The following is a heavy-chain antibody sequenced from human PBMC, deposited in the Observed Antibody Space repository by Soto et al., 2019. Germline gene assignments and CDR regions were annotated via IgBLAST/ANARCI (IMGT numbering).Heavy chain of an antibody. CDR3: ARATTTSAFSAMDV. Sequence: QVQLVESGGGVVQPGRSLRLSCAASGFTFSNNAMDWVRQAPGKGLEWVAVISYDGSNKYIAESVKGRFTISRDNSKNTLLLQMNSLRAEDTAVYYCARATTTSAFSAMDVWGQGTKVTVSS. CDR1: GFTFSNNA. D-gene: IGHD1-1*01. CDR2: ISYDGSNK. J-gene: IGHJ6*02. V-gene: IGHV3-30-3*01.